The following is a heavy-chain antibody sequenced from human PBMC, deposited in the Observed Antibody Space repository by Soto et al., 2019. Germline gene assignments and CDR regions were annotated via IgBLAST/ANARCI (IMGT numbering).Heavy chain of an antibody. J-gene: IGHJ5*02. V-gene: IGHV4-59*01. CDR1: GGSISSYY. D-gene: IGHD6-13*01. CDR3: ARDGYSSSWSNWFDP. CDR2: IYYSGST. Sequence: SETLSLTCTVSGGSISSYYWSWIRQPPGKGLEWIGYIYYSGSTSYNPSLKSRVTISVDTSKNQFSLKLSSVTAADTAVYYCARDGYSSSWSNWFDPWGQGTLVTASS.